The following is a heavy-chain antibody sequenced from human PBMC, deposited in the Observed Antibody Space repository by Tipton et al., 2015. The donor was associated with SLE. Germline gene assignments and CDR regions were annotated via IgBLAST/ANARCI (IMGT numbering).Heavy chain of an antibody. CDR3: ARDQSSGIFDY. J-gene: IGHJ4*02. Sequence: QVQLVQSGAEVKKPGASVKVSCKASGYTFLHNAITWVRQAPGQGLEWLGWISTENGNTNYAQKFRGRVTMTTVTSTTTAYMELRGLRSDDTAVYFCARDQSSGIFDYWGQGTLVTV. CDR2: ISTENGNT. D-gene: IGHD1-26*01. V-gene: IGHV1-18*01. CDR1: GYTFLHNA.